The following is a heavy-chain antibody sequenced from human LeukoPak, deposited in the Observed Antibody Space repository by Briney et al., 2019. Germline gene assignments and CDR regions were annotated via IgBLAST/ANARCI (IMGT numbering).Heavy chain of an antibody. D-gene: IGHD6-19*01. V-gene: IGHV3-64D*08. CDR3: VKDGVYSSGWYGGYFEH. Sequence: PGGSLRLSRSASRFTSRDYAMYSVRQAPGRGLEYVSDIRSNGGSTYSADSVKGRFTISRDNSKKTLYLQISTLRFQNTLLCYTVKDGVYSSGWYGGYFEHWGQGTLVTVSS. J-gene: IGHJ4*02. CDR2: IRSNGGST. CDR1: RFTSRDYA.